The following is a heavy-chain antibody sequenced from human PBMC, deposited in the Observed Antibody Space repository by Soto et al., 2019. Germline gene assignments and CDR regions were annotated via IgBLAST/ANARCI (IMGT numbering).Heavy chain of an antibody. J-gene: IGHJ4*02. CDR3: ARSYCSGGSCCDDS. V-gene: IGHV3-30-3*01. D-gene: IGHD2-15*01. CDR2: IAYDGSNK. CDR1: GFTFSSYA. Sequence: QVQLVESGGGVVQPGRSLRLSCAASGFTFSSYAMHWVRQAPGKGLEWVAVIAYDGSNKYYADSVKGRFTISRDNSKNTLYLQMNSLRAGDTAVYYCARSYCSGGSCCDDSWGQGTLVTVSS.